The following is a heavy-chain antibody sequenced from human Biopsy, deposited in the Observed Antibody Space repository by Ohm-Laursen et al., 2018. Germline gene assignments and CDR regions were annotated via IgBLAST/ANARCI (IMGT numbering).Heavy chain of an antibody. Sequence: TLSLTCAISGYSISSDYRWGWIRQAPGKTLEWLGNIFKDGNTHYNPSLRSRLIISIDTSKNQFSLMMTSVSGADTAVYFRARVGSGWAPFDKWGPGTLVTVSS. CDR1: GYSISSDYR. CDR2: IFKDGNT. D-gene: IGHD6-19*01. CDR3: ARVGSGWAPFDK. J-gene: IGHJ4*02. V-gene: IGHV4-38-2*01.